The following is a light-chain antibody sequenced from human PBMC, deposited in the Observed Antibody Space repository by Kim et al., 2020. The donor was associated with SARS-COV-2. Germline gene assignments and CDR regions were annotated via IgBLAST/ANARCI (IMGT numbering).Light chain of an antibody. Sequence: LSPGERATLSCRASQSVSSSYLAWYQQKPGQAPRLLMYGASSRATGIPDSFSGSGSGTDFTLTISRLEPEDFAVYYCQHYGGSPRTFGQGTKLEI. V-gene: IGKV3-20*01. CDR2: GAS. CDR1: QSVSSSY. J-gene: IGKJ2*01. CDR3: QHYGGSPRT.